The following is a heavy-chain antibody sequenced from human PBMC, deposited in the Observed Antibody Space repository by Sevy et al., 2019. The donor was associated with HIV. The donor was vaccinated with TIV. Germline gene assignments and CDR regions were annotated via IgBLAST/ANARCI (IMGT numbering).Heavy chain of an antibody. CDR3: ARDRGFWSGYDYYYYGMDV. Sequence: GGSLRLSCAASGFTVISNYMSWVRQAPGKGLEWVSVIYSGGSTYYADSVKGRFTISRDNSKNTLYLQMNSLRAEDTAVYYCARDRGFWSGYDYYYYGMDVWGQGTTVTVSS. CDR2: IYSGGST. D-gene: IGHD3-3*01. V-gene: IGHV3-53*01. J-gene: IGHJ6*02. CDR1: GFTVISNY.